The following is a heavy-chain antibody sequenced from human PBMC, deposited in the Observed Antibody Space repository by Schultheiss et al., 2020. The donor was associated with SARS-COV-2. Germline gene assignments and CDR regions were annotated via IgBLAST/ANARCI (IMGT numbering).Heavy chain of an antibody. CDR1: GGSISSYY. CDR2: TYYRSKWYN. Sequence: SETLSLTCTVSGGSISSYYWNWIRQSPSRGLEWLGRTYYRSKWYNDYAVYVKSRITINPDTSKNQFSLQLNSVTPEDTAVYYCARGSGSYYVFDYWGQGTLVTVSS. CDR3: ARGSGSYYVFDY. J-gene: IGHJ4*02. D-gene: IGHD1-26*01. V-gene: IGHV6-1*01.